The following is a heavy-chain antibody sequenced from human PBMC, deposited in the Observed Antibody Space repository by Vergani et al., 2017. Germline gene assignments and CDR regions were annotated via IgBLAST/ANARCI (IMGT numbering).Heavy chain of an antibody. CDR1: GSTVSGNY. CDR3: VKGKGTFEN. CDR2: IRYDGSRR. J-gene: IGHJ4*02. D-gene: IGHD1-7*01. V-gene: IGHV3-30*02. Sequence: LQLVESGGGLVQPGGSLRLSCAASGSTVSGNYMTWVRQAPGKGLEWVAFIRYDGSRRDYGESVKGRFTISRDNSKNMVYIQMNSLRPEDTAVYYCVKGKGTFENWGQGTLVTVSS.